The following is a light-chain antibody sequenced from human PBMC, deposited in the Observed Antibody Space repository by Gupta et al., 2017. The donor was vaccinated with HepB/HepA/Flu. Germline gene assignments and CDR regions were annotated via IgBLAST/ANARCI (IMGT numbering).Light chain of an antibody. CDR2: DAS. CDR1: QSVSSN. V-gene: IGKV3-15*01. Sequence: EIVMTQSPATLSVSPGERATLSSSASQSVSSNLAWYQQKPGQAPRLLIYDASTRAAGIPARFSGSGCWTEFTLTISSLQSEDVALYYCQQYNKCPRTFGQGTKVEIK. J-gene: IGKJ1*01. CDR3: QQYNKCPRT.